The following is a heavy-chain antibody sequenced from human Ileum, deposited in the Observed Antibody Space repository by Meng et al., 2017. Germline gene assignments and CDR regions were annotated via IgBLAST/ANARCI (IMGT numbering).Heavy chain of an antibody. D-gene: IGHD4-23*01. CDR1: GYTFTDYG. CDR2: VSGYSGQS. CDR3: AKDTVGTTLGDY. Sequence: QIHLGQSGAEVKKTGASVSASGNASGYTFTDYGISWMRQSPGQRLQWLGWVSGYSGQSHYAQRVQDRVAMTTDTSTNTAYMELRSLRSDDTAVYYCAKDTVGTTLGDYWGQGTLVTVSS. V-gene: IGHV1-18*01. J-gene: IGHJ4*02.